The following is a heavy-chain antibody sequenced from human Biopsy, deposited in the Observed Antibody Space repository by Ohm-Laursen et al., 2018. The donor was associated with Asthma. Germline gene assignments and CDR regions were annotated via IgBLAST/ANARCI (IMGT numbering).Heavy chain of an antibody. J-gene: IGHJ6*02. CDR3: ARAVDYSHYYGIDV. Sequence: ASVKVSCKTSGYTFNSAGITRVRQAPGQGLEWTGWISVYNGNTKVAQKLQDRVTMITDTSTSTAYMELRSLRSDDTAAYFCARAVDYSHYYGIDVWGQGTTVTVS. D-gene: IGHD3-10*01. CDR2: ISVYNGNT. V-gene: IGHV1-18*01. CDR1: GYTFNSAG.